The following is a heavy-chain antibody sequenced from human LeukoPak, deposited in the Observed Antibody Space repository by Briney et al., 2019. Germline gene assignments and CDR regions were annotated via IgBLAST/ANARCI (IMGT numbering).Heavy chain of an antibody. CDR3: ARAPDPSDYFDY. Sequence: GASVKVSCKASGGTFSSYAISWVRQAPGQGLEWIGGIIPIFGTANYAQKFQGRVTITADESTSTAYMELSSLRSEDTAVYYCARAPDPSDYFDYWGQGTLVTVSS. V-gene: IGHV1-69*13. J-gene: IGHJ4*02. CDR2: IIPIFGTA. CDR1: GGTFSSYA.